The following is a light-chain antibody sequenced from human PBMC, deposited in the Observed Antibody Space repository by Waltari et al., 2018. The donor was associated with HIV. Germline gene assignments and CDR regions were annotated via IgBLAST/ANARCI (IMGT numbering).Light chain of an antibody. CDR3: SSYASTSTPVL. V-gene: IGLV2-14*02. J-gene: IGLJ2*01. Sequence: QSALTQPASVSGSPGQSITISCTGTSSDIGSFNRVSWYQQHPGKAPKLIIYEVSKRPSVLSDRFSGSKSGTSASLTISGLQADDEALFYCSSYASTSTPVLFGGGTQLTVL. CDR1: SSDIGSFNR. CDR2: EVS.